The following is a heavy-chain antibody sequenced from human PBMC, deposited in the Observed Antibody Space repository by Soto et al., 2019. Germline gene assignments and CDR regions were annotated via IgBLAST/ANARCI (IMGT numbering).Heavy chain of an antibody. CDR1: GGTFSSYT. CDR3: ARGYYSGSNPSSFDY. D-gene: IGHD1-26*01. V-gene: IGHV1-69*01. J-gene: IGHJ4*02. Sequence: QLQLVQSGAEVREPGSSVKVSCKASGGTFSSYTVIWVRQAPGQGLEWMGGITPTLNIAKYAEKYQGRVTITADESTSTVNMHLSSLRSEDTAVYFCARGYYSGSNPSSFDYCGQGTLVAVSS. CDR2: ITPTLNIA.